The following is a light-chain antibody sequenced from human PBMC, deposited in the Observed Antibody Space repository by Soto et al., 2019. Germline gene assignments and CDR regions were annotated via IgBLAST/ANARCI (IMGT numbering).Light chain of an antibody. CDR2: DVS. Sequence: QSALTQPASVSGSPGQSITISCTGSSSDVGGYDYVSWYQQHPGIAPKLMIYDVSNRPSGVSNRFSGSKSGNTASLTISGLQAEDEADYYCSSYTGSSTVVFGGGTKLTVL. CDR1: SSDVGGYDY. J-gene: IGLJ2*01. V-gene: IGLV2-14*03. CDR3: SSYTGSSTVV.